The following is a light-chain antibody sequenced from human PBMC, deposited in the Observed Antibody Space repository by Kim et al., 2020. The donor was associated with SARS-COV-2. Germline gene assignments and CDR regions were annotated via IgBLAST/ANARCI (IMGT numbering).Light chain of an antibody. Sequence: AAVGDRVTITCRASQDMTNFVAWFQQRPGKAPKSLIYASSGLQSGVPSRFSGSGSGTDFTFTISSLQPEDFATYYCQQYSNYPLTFGAGTKVDIK. V-gene: IGKV1-16*01. CDR3: QQYSNYPLT. CDR1: QDMTNF. CDR2: ASS. J-gene: IGKJ4*01.